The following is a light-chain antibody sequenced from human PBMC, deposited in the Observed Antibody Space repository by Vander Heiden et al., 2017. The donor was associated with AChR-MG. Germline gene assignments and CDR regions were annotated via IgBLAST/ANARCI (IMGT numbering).Light chain of an antibody. Sequence: QSALTPPASVSGSPGQSITISCPGTSSDVGRYNLVSWFQQHPGKAPKLMIYEVSNRPSGVSNRFSGSKSGNTASLTISGLQAEDEADYYCRSYTTTTTGVFGGGTTLTVL. CDR1: SSDVGRYNL. V-gene: IGLV2-14*02. CDR2: EVS. J-gene: IGLJ3*02. CDR3: RSYTTTTTGV.